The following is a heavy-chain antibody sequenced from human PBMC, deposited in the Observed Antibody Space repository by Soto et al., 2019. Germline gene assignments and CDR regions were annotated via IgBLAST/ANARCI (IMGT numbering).Heavy chain of an antibody. V-gene: IGHV4-30-4*01. Sequence: SETLSLTCTVSGGSISGGDYYWGWIRQPPGKGLEWIGYIYYSGSTYYNPSLKSRVTISVDTSKNQFSLKLSSVTAADTAVYYCARDDDYFDYWGQGTLVTVSS. J-gene: IGHJ4*02. CDR3: ARDDDYFDY. CDR1: GGSISGGDYY. CDR2: IYYSGST.